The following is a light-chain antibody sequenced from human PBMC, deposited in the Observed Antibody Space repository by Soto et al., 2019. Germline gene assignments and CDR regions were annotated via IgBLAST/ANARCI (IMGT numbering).Light chain of an antibody. J-gene: IGKJ5*01. CDR2: YIS. CDR1: QSAGNF. CDR3: KQHNQWPIT. V-gene: IGKV3D-15*01. Sequence: EIVMTQSPSTLSVSPGETASLSCRASQSAGNFLAWYQQKPGQAHRLLIYYISTRATGIPARFSGSGSGTEFTLTIKSLQSEDSAVYYCKQHNQWPITFGQGTRVEIK.